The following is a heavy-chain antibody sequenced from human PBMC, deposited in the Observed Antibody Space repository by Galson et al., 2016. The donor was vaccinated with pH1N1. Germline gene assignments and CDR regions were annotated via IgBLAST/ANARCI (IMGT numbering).Heavy chain of an antibody. J-gene: IGHJ4*02. CDR2: INGDGSST. Sequence: SLRLSCAASGFTLSSHWIHWVRQAPGKGLVWVSRINGDGSSTSYADFVKGRFTISRDNAKSSVYLQMNSLRAEDTAVYYCVRPYCGGGTCYPGSGWGQGTLVTVSS. V-gene: IGHV3-74*01. CDR3: VRPYCGGGTCYPGSG. D-gene: IGHD2-15*01. CDR1: GFTLSSHW.